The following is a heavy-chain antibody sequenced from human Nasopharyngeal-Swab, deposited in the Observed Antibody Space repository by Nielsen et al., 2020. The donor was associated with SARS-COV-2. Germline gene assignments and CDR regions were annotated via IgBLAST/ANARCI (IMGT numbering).Heavy chain of an antibody. CDR3: ASLSTYP. J-gene: IGHJ5*02. CDR2: IWYDGSNK. V-gene: IGHV3-33*01. D-gene: IGHD5/OR15-5a*01. CDR1: GFTFSSYG. Sequence: GESLKISCAASGFTFSSYGMHWVRQAPGKGLEWVAVIWYDGSNKYYVDSVKGRFTISRDNSKNTLYLQMNSLRDEDTAVYYCASLSTYPWGQGTLVTVSS.